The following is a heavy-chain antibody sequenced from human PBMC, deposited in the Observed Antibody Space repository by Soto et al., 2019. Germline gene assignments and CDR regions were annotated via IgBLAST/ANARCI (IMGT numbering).Heavy chain of an antibody. D-gene: IGHD6-13*01. CDR3: ARLPSSSWTDYYYYYGMDV. CDR1: GYSFTSYW. V-gene: IGHV5-51*01. Sequence: GESLKISCKGSGYSFTSYWIGWVRQMPGKGLEWMGIIYPGDSDTRYSPSFQGQVTISADKSISTAYLQWSSLKASDTAMYYCARLPSSSWTDYYYYYGMDVWGQGTTVTVSS. CDR2: IYPGDSDT. J-gene: IGHJ6*02.